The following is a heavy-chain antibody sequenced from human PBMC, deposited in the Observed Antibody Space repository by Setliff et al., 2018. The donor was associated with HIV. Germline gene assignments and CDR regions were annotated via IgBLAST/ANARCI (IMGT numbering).Heavy chain of an antibody. Sequence: SVKVSCKASGGTFSSYGISWVRQAPGQGLEWMGGIIPILGLTNYAQKFQGRVTITADKSTSTAYMELRSLRSDDTAVYYCATVTTVVTDPLYYHYMDVWGKGTTVTVSS. V-gene: IGHV1-69*10. D-gene: IGHD2-15*01. J-gene: IGHJ6*03. CDR3: ATVTTVVTDPLYYHYMDV. CDR2: IIPILGLT. CDR1: GGTFSSYG.